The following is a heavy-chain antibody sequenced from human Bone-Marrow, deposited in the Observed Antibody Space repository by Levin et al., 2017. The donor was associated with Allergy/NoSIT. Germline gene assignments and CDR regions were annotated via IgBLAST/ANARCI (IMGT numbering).Heavy chain of an antibody. CDR1: GGTFSSYA. D-gene: IGHD2-2*01. CDR3: ARGDYCSSTSCFLPFDY. J-gene: IGHJ4*02. Sequence: SVKVSCKASGGTFSSYAISWVRQAPGQGLEWMGGIIPIFGTANYAQKFQGRVTITADESTSTAYMELSSLRSEDTAVYYCARGDYCSSTSCFLPFDYWGQGTLVTVSS. CDR2: IIPIFGTA. V-gene: IGHV1-69*13.